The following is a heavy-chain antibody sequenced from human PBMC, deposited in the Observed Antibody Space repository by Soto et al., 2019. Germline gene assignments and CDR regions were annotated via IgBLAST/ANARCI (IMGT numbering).Heavy chain of an antibody. D-gene: IGHD2-15*01. V-gene: IGHV4-4*07. CDR3: AREIEELGYCSGGSCWPPAFDI. Sequence: LSLTCTVSGGSISSYYWSWIRQPAGKGLEWIGRIYTSGSTNYNPSLKSRVTMPVDTSKNQFSLKLSSVTAADTAVYYCAREIEELGYCSGGSCWPPAFDIWGQGTMVTVSS. CDR2: IYTSGST. CDR1: GGSISSYY. J-gene: IGHJ3*02.